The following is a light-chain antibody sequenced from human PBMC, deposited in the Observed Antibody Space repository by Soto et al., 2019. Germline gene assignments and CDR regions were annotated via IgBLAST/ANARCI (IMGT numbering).Light chain of an antibody. J-gene: IGKJ1*01. Sequence: ASQMTQSPSSLSASVGDRVTISCRASQGIRNDLAWYQQKPGRAPKLLIFVASNLQSGVPSRFSGSGSGTDFTLTISRLQPEDFATYYSLQLYTFSWTFGQGTTVDLK. CDR1: QGIRND. CDR3: LQLYTFSWT. CDR2: VAS. V-gene: IGKV1-6*01.